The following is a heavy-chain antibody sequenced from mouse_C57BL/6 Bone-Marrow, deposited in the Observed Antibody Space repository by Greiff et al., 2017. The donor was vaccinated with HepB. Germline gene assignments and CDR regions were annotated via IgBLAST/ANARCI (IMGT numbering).Heavy chain of an antibody. J-gene: IGHJ1*03. Sequence: QVTLKESGPGILQPSQTLSLTCSSSGFSLSTFGMGVGWLRHPSGKGLGWLAHIWWDDDKYYNPALKSRLIISKDTSKNQVFLKIANVYTADTATYYCARMRYYGSSYWYFDVWGTGTTVTVSS. CDR1: GFSLSTFGMG. CDR2: IWWDDDK. V-gene: IGHV8-8*01. CDR3: ARMRYYGSSYWYFDV. D-gene: IGHD1-1*01.